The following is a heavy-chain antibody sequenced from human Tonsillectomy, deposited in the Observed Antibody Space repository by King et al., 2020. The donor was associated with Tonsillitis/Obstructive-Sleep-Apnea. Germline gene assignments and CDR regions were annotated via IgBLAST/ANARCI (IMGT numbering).Heavy chain of an antibody. CDR3: ARHLGSSGWTPIYFDY. Sequence: QLQESGPGLVKPSETLSLTCTVSGGSIGSGNFHWGWIRQSPGKGLEWIGTISYSGSTYYKPSLKSRVTISVDTSKNQFSLKLTSETAADTTIYYCARHLGSSGWTPIYFDYWGQGTLVAVSS. CDR1: GGSIGSGNFH. J-gene: IGHJ4*02. V-gene: IGHV4-39*01. D-gene: IGHD6-19*01. CDR2: ISYSGST.